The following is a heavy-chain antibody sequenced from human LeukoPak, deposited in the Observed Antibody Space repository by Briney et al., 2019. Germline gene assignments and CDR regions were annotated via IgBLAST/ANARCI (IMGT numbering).Heavy chain of an antibody. CDR3: ARDLGGYSSSWYWVSAFDI. V-gene: IGHV4-59*12. J-gene: IGHJ3*02. Sequence: SETLSLTCTVSGGSISSYYWSWIRQPPGKGLEWIGYISYSGSTNYNPSLKSRVTISVDTSKNQFSLKVSSVTAADTAVYYCARDLGGYSSSWYWVSAFDIWGQGTMVTVSS. D-gene: IGHD6-13*01. CDR1: GGSISSYY. CDR2: ISYSGST.